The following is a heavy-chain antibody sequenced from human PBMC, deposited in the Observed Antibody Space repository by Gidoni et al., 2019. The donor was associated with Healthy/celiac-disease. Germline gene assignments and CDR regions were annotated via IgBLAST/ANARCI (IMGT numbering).Heavy chain of an antibody. Sequence: HLALSGAEVEQPGASAEVFCDVSRYPLPSYYLHWVRQAPGQGLEWMGIINPSGGSTSYEQKFQGRVTMTRDTSTSTVYMELSSLRSEDTAVYYCARESEVAVAGKNYYYGMDVWGQGTTVTVSS. J-gene: IGHJ6*02. CDR1: RYPLPSYY. CDR2: INPSGGST. CDR3: ARESEVAVAGKNYYYGMDV. V-gene: IGHV1-46*01. D-gene: IGHD6-19*01.